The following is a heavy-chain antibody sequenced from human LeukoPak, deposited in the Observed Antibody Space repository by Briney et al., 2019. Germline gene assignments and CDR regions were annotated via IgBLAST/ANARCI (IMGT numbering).Heavy chain of an antibody. Sequence: GGSLRLSCAVSGFTFTTYAMSWVRQAPGKGLEWVAFIRYDGSNKYYADSVKGRFTISRDNSKNTLYLQMNSLRAEDTAVYYCARSYSSTPQYYYYYMDVWGKGTTVTVSS. CDR1: GFTFTTYA. D-gene: IGHD6-13*01. J-gene: IGHJ6*03. V-gene: IGHV3-30*02. CDR3: ARSYSSTPQYYYYYMDV. CDR2: IRYDGSNK.